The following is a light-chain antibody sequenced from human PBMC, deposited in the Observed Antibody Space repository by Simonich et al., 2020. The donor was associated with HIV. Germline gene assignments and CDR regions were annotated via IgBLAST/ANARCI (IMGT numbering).Light chain of an antibody. J-gene: IGLJ2*01. Sequence: QSALTQPASVSGSPGQSITISCTGTKSDIGDYNHVSWFQPHPGTAPKVIIYDVNKETEWVSSRVSGFKSGTTASLTISGLQAEDEADYYCSSYTSSSTVVFGGGTKVTVL. CDR1: KSDIGDYNH. CDR3: SSYTSSSTVV. CDR2: DVN. V-gene: IGLV2-14*01.